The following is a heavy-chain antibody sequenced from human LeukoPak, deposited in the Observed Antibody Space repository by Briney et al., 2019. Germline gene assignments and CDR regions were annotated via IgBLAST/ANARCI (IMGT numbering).Heavy chain of an antibody. V-gene: IGHV3-15*01. CDR2: IKSKTDGGTT. D-gene: IGHD2-2*01. CDR3: TTGYCSSTSCYGGNY. Sequence: PGGSPRLSCAASGFTFSNAWMSWVRQAPGKGLEWVGRIKSKTDGGTTDYAAPVKGRFTISRDDSENTLYLQMNSLKTEDTAMYYCTTGYCSSTSCYGGNYWGQGTLVTVSS. J-gene: IGHJ4*02. CDR1: GFTFSNAW.